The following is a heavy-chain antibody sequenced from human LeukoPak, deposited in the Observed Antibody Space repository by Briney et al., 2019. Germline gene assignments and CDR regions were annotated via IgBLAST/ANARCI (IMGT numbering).Heavy chain of an antibody. CDR1: GYTFTSYG. CDR3: ARHIITMVRGPKGFDY. Sequence: GASVKVSCKASGYTFTSYGISWVRQAPGQGLEWMGWISAYNGNTNYAQKLQGRVTMTTDTSTSTAYMELRSLRSDDTAVYYCARHIITMVRGPKGFDYWGQGTLVTVSS. J-gene: IGHJ4*02. V-gene: IGHV1-18*01. CDR2: ISAYNGNT. D-gene: IGHD3-10*01.